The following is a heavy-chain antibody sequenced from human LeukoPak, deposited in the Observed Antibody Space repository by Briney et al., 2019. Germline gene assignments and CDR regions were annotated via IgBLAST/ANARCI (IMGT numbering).Heavy chain of an antibody. Sequence: GGSLRLSCAASGFTFSNYAMTWVRQAPGKGLEWVSAISGSGGTTYYVDSVKGRFTISRDNSKNTLFLQMNSLRAENTAVHYCAKDKGQFSSGWYDNWGQGTLVTVSS. CDR1: GFTFSNYA. CDR2: ISGSGGTT. V-gene: IGHV3-23*01. CDR3: AKDKGQFSSGWYDN. J-gene: IGHJ5*02. D-gene: IGHD6-19*01.